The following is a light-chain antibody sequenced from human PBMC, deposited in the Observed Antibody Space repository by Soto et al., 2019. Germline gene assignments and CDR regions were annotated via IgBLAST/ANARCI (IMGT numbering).Light chain of an antibody. CDR2: AAS. CDR1: QSISSY. CDR3: QQTYSTPHT. Sequence: DIQMTQSPSSLSASVGDRVTITCRASQSISSYLNWYQQTPGKAPKLLIYAASSLQSGVPSRFSGSGSGTHFTLTMSSLQPEDFATYYGQQTYSTPHTFGQGTKVEIK. J-gene: IGKJ1*01. V-gene: IGKV1-39*01.